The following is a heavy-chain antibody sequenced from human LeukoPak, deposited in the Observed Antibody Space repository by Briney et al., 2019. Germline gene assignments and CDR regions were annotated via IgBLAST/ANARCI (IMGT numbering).Heavy chain of an antibody. D-gene: IGHD6-13*01. Sequence: PGGSLRLSCAASGFTFDDYGMSWVRQAPGKGLEWVSGINWNGGSTGYADSVKGRFTISRDNAKNSLYLQMNSLRAEDTALYYCARGDGIAAAGTFDYWGQGTWSPSPQ. CDR2: INWNGGST. CDR1: GFTFDDYG. J-gene: IGHJ4*02. CDR3: ARGDGIAAAGTFDY. V-gene: IGHV3-20*04.